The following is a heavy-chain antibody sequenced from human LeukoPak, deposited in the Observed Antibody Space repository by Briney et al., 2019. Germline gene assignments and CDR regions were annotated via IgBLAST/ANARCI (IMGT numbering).Heavy chain of an antibody. D-gene: IGHD3-22*01. Sequence: SETLSLTCTVSGGSISNYYWSWLRQPAGKGLEWIGEINHSGSTNYNPSLKSRVTISVDTSKNQFSLKLSSVTAADTAVYYCASFQKAYYYDSSGPPMAAFDIWGQGTMVTVSS. CDR1: GGSISNYY. CDR3: ASFQKAYYYDSSGPPMAAFDI. CDR2: INHSGST. V-gene: IGHV4-34*01. J-gene: IGHJ3*02.